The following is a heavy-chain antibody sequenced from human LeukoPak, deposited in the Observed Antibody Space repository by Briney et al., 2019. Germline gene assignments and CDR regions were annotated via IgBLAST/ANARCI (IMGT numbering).Heavy chain of an antibody. CDR2: LSHSGST. CDR1: GYSISSGYY. J-gene: IGHJ4*02. D-gene: IGHD3-22*01. CDR3: ARHESPYYYDSSGHFDY. V-gene: IGHV4-38-2*02. Sequence: PSETLSLTCTVSGYSISSGYYWDWIRQPPGKWLEWIGTLSHSGSTYYNPSLKSRVTISVDTSKNQFSLKLSSVTAADTAVYYCARHESPYYYDSSGHFDYWGQGTLVTVSS.